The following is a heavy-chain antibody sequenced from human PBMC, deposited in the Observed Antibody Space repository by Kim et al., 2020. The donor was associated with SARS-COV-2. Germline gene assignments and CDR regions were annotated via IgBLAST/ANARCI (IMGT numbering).Heavy chain of an antibody. CDR1: GFTFSNAW. J-gene: IGHJ4*02. CDR3: TTYEY. CDR2: IKRKSDGGTT. Sequence: GESLRLSCAASGFTFSNAWMSWVRQAPGKGLEWVGRIKRKSDGGTTDYATSVKGRFTISRADSENTVYLQMNSLETEDTALYYCTTYEYCGQGTLVTVSS. V-gene: IGHV3-15*05.